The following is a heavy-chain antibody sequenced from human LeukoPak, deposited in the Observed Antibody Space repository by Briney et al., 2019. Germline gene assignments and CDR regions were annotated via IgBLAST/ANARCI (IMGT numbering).Heavy chain of an antibody. V-gene: IGHV1-18*01. Sequence: ASVKVSCKASGYTFANFGITWVRQAPGQGLEWMRWISVYNGNTNYAQNLQGRVTLTTDTSTSTAYMELRSLRSDDTALYYCARTCSSSSCYMVHWGQGTLVTVYS. CDR2: ISVYNGNT. CDR1: GYTFANFG. CDR3: ARTCSSSSCYMVH. D-gene: IGHD2-2*02. J-gene: IGHJ4*02.